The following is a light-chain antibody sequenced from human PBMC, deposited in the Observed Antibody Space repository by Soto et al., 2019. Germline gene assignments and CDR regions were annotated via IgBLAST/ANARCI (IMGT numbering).Light chain of an antibody. CDR1: QSLANSF. V-gene: IGKV3-20*01. CDR3: QRYGTSEII. J-gene: IGKJ5*01. Sequence: EFVLTQSPGTLSLSPGERATLSCRASQSLANSFIAWYQQKPGQAPRLLIYDTSSRASGIPDRFSGSGSGTDFTLTLSRLETEDFAVFYCQRYGTSEIIFGQGTRLEIK. CDR2: DTS.